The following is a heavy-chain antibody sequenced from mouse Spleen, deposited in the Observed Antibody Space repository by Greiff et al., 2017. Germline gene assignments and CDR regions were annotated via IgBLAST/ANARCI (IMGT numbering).Heavy chain of an antibody. CDR3: VRDYYDGSYYFDY. CDR1: GFSFNAYA. Sequence: EVMLVESGGGLVQPKGSLKLSCAASGFSFNAYAMNWVRQAPGKGLEWVARIRSKSNNYATYYADSVKDRFTISRDDSESMLYLQMNNLKTEDTAMYYCVRDYYDGSYYFDYWGQGTTLTVSS. V-gene: IGHV10-1*01. CDR2: IRSKSNNYAT. D-gene: IGHD1-1*01. J-gene: IGHJ2*01.